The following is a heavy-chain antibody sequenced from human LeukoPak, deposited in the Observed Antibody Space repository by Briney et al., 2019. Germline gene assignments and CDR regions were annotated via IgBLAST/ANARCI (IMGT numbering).Heavy chain of an antibody. D-gene: IGHD3-10*01. CDR1: GDSVSSNSAA. V-gene: IGHV6-1*01. Sequence: SQTLSLTCAISGDSVSSNSAAWNWIRQSPSRGLEWLGRTYYRSKWYSDYVLSVKSRITINPDTPKNQFSLQLNSVTPEDTAVYYCSRVHKAFDGARDTFDIWGQGTMVTVSS. CDR2: TYYRSKWYS. J-gene: IGHJ3*02. CDR3: SRVHKAFDGARDTFDI.